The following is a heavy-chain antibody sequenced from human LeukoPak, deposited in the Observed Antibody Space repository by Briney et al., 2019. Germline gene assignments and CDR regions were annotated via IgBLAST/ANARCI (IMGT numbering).Heavy chain of an antibody. CDR3: AKIEVTIVRGFISYYYYGMDV. CDR2: ISDSGDDT. V-gene: IGHV3-23*01. D-gene: IGHD3-10*01. Sequence: GGSLRLSCAASGFTFSNYAMSWVRQAPGKGLEWVSAISDSGDDTYYADSVKGRFTISRDNSKNTLYLQMNSLRAEDTAVFYCAKIEVTIVRGFISYYYYGMDVWGKGTTVTVSS. CDR1: GFTFSNYA. J-gene: IGHJ6*04.